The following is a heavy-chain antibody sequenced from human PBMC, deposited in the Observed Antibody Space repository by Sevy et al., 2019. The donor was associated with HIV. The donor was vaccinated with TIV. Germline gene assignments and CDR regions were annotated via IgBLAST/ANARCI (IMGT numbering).Heavy chain of an antibody. CDR2: ISRSGSTI. CDR3: ARENTMIEEPGWFDP. CDR1: GLTFSDYY. D-gene: IGHD3-22*01. Sequence: GGSLRLSCAASGLTFSDYYMSWIRQAPGKGLEWVSYISRSGSTINYADSVKGRFTISRDNAKNSLYLQINSLRAEDTAVYYCARENTMIEEPGWFDPWGQGTLVTVS. J-gene: IGHJ5*02. V-gene: IGHV3-11*01.